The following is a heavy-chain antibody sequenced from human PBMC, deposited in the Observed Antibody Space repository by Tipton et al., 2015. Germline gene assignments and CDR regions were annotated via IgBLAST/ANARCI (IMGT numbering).Heavy chain of an antibody. D-gene: IGHD4-17*01. Sequence: QLVQSGAEVRKPGESLKISCKTSGYSFTTYWIAWVRLMPGKGLEWMGIIYPGDSKTKYNPSFQGQVTISADKSISTAYLQWSSLKASDTAMYYCARRAYGDYLFDYWGQGTLVTVSS. V-gene: IGHV5-51*01. CDR1: GYSFTTYW. CDR2: IYPGDSKT. J-gene: IGHJ4*02. CDR3: ARRAYGDYLFDY.